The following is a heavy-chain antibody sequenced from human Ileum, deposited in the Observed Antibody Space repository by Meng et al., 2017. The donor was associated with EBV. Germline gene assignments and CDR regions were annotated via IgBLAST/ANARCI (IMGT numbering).Heavy chain of an antibody. V-gene: IGHV4-4*02. Sequence: QVQLPESGPGMVKPSGTLSLTCAVSGGSISSSSWWSWVRQPQGKGLEWIGEIYHSGSTNYNPFLKSRVTISVDKSKNQFSLNLSSVTAADTAVYYCARVGQWLPIDYWGQGTLVTVSS. D-gene: IGHD6-19*01. J-gene: IGHJ4*02. CDR1: GGSISSSSW. CDR3: ARVGQWLPIDY. CDR2: IYHSGST.